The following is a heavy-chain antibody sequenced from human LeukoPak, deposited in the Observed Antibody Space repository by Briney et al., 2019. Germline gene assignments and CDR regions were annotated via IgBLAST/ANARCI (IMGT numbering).Heavy chain of an antibody. J-gene: IGHJ4*02. V-gene: IGHV3-23*01. CDR1: GFTFSSYA. CDR3: AKDQSSGYCFDY. Sequence: GGSLRLSCAASGFTFSSYAMSWVRQAPGKGLEWVSANSGSGGSTYYADSVKGRFTISRDNSKNTLYLQMNSLRAEDTAVYYCAKDQSSGYCFDYWGQGTLVTVSS. D-gene: IGHD5-12*01. CDR2: NSGSGGST.